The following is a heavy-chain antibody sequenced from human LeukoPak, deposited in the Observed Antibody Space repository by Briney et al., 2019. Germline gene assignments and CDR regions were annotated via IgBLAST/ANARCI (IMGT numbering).Heavy chain of an antibody. V-gene: IGHV4-61*02. J-gene: IGHJ4*02. CDR1: GGSISSGGSY. CDR2: ISSSGNS. D-gene: IGHD3-10*01. Sequence: PSETLSLSCTVSGGSISSGGSYWSWIRQSAGKPLEWIGRISSSGNSDHNPSLKSRVTISVDTSKNQFSLKLSSVTAADTAVYFCARQNYGSAPLRYWGQGTLVTVSS. CDR3: ARQNYGSAPLRY.